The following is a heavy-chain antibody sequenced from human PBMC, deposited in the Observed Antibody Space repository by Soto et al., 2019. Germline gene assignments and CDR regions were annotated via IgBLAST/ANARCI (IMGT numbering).Heavy chain of an antibody. J-gene: IGHJ4*02. D-gene: IGHD3-22*01. CDR3: ARDLIGVGSSGYYYREFDY. Sequence: GASVKVSCKASGGTFSSYAISWVRQAPGQGLEWMGGIIPIFGTANYAQKFQGRVTITADKSTSTAYMELSSLRSEDTAVYYCARDLIGVGSSGYYYREFDYWGQGTLVTVSS. CDR1: GGTFSSYA. V-gene: IGHV1-69*06. CDR2: IIPIFGTA.